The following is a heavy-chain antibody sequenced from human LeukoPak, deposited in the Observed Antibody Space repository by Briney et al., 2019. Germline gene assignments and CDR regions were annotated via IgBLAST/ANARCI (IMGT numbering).Heavy chain of an antibody. CDR2: IYSSGST. V-gene: IGHV4-39*01. Sequence: SETLSLTCAVSGVSISGSGYYWGWIRQPPGKGLEWIGNIYSSGSTYYNASLQSRVTISIDTSKNQFSLRLNSVTAADTAMYYCAKSGGYGLIDYWGQGTRVTVSS. CDR3: AKSGGYGLIDY. CDR1: GVSISGSGYY. J-gene: IGHJ4*02. D-gene: IGHD1-26*01.